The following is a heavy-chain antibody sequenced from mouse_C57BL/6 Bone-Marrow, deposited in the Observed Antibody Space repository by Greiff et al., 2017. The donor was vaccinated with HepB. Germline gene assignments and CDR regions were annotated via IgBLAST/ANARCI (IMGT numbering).Heavy chain of an antibody. CDR3: ARPTVVARGLYYFDY. Sequence: QVQLQQSGAELVKPGASVKISCKASGYAFSSYWMNWVKQRPGKGLEWIGQIYPGDGDTNYNGKFKGKATLTADKSSSTAYMQLSSLTSEDSAVYFCARPTVVARGLYYFDYWGQGTTLTVSS. CDR2: IYPGDGDT. V-gene: IGHV1-80*01. CDR1: GYAFSSYW. D-gene: IGHD1-1*01. J-gene: IGHJ2*01.